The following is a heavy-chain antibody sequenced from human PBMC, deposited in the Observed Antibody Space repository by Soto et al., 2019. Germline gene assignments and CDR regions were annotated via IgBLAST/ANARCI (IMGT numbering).Heavy chain of an antibody. J-gene: IGHJ4*02. CDR1: GFTFSTYA. Sequence: EVQLLESGGGLVQPGGSLRLSCAASGFTFSTYAMSWVRQAPGKGLEWVSSINKNGGSTFYADSVKGRFTISRDNSKYTLFLQMNSLRAEDTALYYCAKRPSYDFVNWGQGTLVTVSS. D-gene: IGHD3-3*01. V-gene: IGHV3-23*01. CDR2: INKNGGST. CDR3: AKRPSYDFVN.